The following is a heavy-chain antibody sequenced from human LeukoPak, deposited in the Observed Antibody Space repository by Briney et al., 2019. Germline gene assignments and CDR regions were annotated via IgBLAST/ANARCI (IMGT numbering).Heavy chain of an antibody. D-gene: IGHD2-2*01. CDR1: GYSISSGYY. V-gene: IGHV4-38-2*02. Sequence: PSETLSLTCTVSGYSISSGYYWGWIRQPPGKGLEWIGSIYHSGSTYYNPSLKSRVTISVDTSKNQFSLKLSSVTAADTAVYYCARGVRSTKKFYYYMDVWGKGTTVTVSS. CDR2: IYHSGST. J-gene: IGHJ6*03. CDR3: ARGVRSTKKFYYYMDV.